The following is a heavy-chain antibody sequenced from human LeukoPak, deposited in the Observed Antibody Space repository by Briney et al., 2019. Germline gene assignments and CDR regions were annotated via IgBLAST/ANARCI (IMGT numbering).Heavy chain of an antibody. CDR3: ARGGTLGAFDI. V-gene: IGHV3-11*05. J-gene: IGHJ3*02. CDR2: IGTSSTYT. Sequence: GGSLRLSCAASGFTFSDYYMSWIRQAPGKGLECLSYIGTSSTYTKYGDSVKGRFTISRDNAKNSLSLQMNTLRAEDTAIYYCARGGTLGAFDIWGRGTMVTVSS. CDR1: GFTFSDYY. D-gene: IGHD3-16*01.